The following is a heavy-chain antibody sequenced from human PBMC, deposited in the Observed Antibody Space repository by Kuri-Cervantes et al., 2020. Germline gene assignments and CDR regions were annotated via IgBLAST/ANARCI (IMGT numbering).Heavy chain of an antibody. CDR3: ARGDYYGSLDV. D-gene: IGHD3-10*01. Sequence: GSLRLSCAVYGGSFSGYYWSWIRQPPGKGLEWIGEINHSGSTNYNPSLKSRVTIPVDKSKNQFSLKLNSVTVADTAVYYCARGDYYGSLDVWGKGTTVTVSS. J-gene: IGHJ6*04. V-gene: IGHV4-34*01. CDR1: GGSFSGYY. CDR2: INHSGST.